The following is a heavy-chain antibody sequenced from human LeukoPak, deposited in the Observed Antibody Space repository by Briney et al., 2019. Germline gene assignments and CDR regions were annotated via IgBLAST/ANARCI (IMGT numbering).Heavy chain of an antibody. Sequence: SETLSLTCTVSGGSISSYYWSWIRQPPGKGLEWIGYIYYSGSTNYNPSLKSRVTISVDTSKNQLSLKLSSVTAADTAVYYCARHGGTRVTLVEVYYFDYWGQGTLVTVSS. V-gene: IGHV4-59*08. CDR1: GGSISSYY. CDR3: ARHGGTRVTLVEVYYFDY. CDR2: IYYSGST. J-gene: IGHJ4*02. D-gene: IGHD4-11*01.